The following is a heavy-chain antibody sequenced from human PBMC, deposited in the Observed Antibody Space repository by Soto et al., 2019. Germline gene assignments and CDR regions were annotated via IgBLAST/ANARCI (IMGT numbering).Heavy chain of an antibody. CDR3: TRDGRRGYDMDV. D-gene: IGHD1-26*01. J-gene: IGHJ6*02. V-gene: IGHV3-48*02. CDR1: GFTISTYH. CDR2: ISTDLRAL. Sequence: PGGSLSLSCAASGFTISTYHLNWVRQAPGKGLEWVSYISTDLRALYYADSMRSRFTISRDNAKNSLYLQMTSLRDEDTGVYYCTRDGRRGYDMDVWGQGTTVTVSS.